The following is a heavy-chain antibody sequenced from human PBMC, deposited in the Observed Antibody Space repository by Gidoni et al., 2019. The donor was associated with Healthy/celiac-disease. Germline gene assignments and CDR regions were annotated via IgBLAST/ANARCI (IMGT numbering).Heavy chain of an antibody. CDR2: ISYDGSNK. Sequence: QVQLVESGGGVVQPGRSLRLSCEASGFTFSSYAMHWVRQAPGKGLEWLAVISYDGSNKYYADSVKGRFTISRDNSKNTLYLQMNSLRAEDTAVYYCARDRLVRHTTIVQIFDYWGQGTLVTVSS. CDR3: ARDRLVRHTTIVQIFDY. CDR1: GFTFSSYA. J-gene: IGHJ4*02. D-gene: IGHD6-6*01. V-gene: IGHV3-30*04.